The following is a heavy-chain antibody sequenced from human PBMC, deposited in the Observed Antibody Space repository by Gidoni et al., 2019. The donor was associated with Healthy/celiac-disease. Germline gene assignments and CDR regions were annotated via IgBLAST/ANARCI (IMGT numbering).Heavy chain of an antibody. CDR3: AKRAANIVLKGYYGMDV. V-gene: IGHV3-23*01. CDR1: GFTFRSYA. D-gene: IGHD2-8*01. J-gene: IGHJ6*02. Sequence: EVQLLESGGGLVQPGGSLRLSCAASGFTFRSYAMSWVRQAPGKGLEWVSAISGSGGSTYYADSVKGRFTISRDNSKNTLYLQMNSLRAEDTAVYYCAKRAANIVLKGYYGMDVWGQGTTVTVSS. CDR2: ISGSGGST.